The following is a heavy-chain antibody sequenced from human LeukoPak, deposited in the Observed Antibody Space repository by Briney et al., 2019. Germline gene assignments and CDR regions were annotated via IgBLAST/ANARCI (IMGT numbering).Heavy chain of an antibody. D-gene: IGHD3-22*01. Sequence: AWTLSLSSTVSGDPISSSSYSSGCICHPPGKGQEWLGSIYYNGSTYYNPSLKGRVTISVDTSKKQFSLKLISVTAADTAVYYCATHRNYYDSDAFDIWGQGTMVTVSS. CDR2: IYYNGST. CDR1: GDPISSSSYS. V-gene: IGHV4-39*01. CDR3: ATHRNYYDSDAFDI. J-gene: IGHJ3*02.